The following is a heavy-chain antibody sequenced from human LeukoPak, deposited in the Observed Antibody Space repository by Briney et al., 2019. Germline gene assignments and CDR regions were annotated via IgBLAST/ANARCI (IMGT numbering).Heavy chain of an antibody. J-gene: IGHJ5*02. CDR1: DGSSSSSNW. CDR3: ARHNWFDP. V-gene: IGHV4-4*02. Sequence: ASETLSLTCAVSDGSSSSSNWWSWVRQPPGKGLEWIGEIYDSMTTNYNPSLKSRVTISVDKSKNQFSLRLNSVTAADTAVYYCARHNWFDPWGQGTLVTVSS. CDR2: IYDSMTT.